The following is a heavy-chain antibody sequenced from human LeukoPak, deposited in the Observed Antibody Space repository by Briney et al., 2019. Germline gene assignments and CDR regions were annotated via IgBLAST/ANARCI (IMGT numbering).Heavy chain of an antibody. CDR3: AELGITMIGGV. V-gene: IGHV3-48*03. CDR1: GFTFSSYE. J-gene: IGHJ6*04. CDR2: ISGSGGST. D-gene: IGHD3-10*02. Sequence: PGGSLRLSCEASGFTFSSYEMNWVRQAPGKGLEWVSAISGSGGSTYYADSVKGRFTISRDNAKNSLYLQMNSLRAEDTAVYYCAELGITMIGGVWGKGTTVTISS.